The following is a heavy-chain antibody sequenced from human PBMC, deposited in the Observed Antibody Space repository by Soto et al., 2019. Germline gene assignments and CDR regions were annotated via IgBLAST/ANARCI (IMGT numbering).Heavy chain of an antibody. Sequence: QVQLVQSGAEVKKPGASVKVSCKASGYTFTSYYLHWVRQAPGQGLEWMGIINPSGGSTTYAQKVQGRITMTRDTSSRTVYMELSSLRYEDTAVYYCASAASGSAVYYFDYWGQGTLVTVSS. CDR1: GYTFTSYY. J-gene: IGHJ4*02. CDR3: ASAASGSAVYYFDY. D-gene: IGHD1-26*01. CDR2: INPSGGST. V-gene: IGHV1-46*01.